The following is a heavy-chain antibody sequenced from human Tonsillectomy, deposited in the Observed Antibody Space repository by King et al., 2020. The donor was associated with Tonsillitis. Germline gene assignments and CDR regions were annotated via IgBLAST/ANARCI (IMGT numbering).Heavy chain of an antibody. D-gene: IGHD2-21*02. CDR3: AKDWPAYCGGDCYSHGFDY. V-gene: IGHV3-23*03. CDR1: GFTFSSYA. CDR2: IYSGGSST. Sequence: VQLVESGGGLVQPGGSLRLSCAASGFTFSSYAMSWVRQAPGKGLEWVSVIYSGGSSTYYADSVTGRFTISRDNSKNTLYLQMNSLRAEDTAVYYCAKDWPAYCGGDCYSHGFDYWGQGTLVTVSS. J-gene: IGHJ4*02.